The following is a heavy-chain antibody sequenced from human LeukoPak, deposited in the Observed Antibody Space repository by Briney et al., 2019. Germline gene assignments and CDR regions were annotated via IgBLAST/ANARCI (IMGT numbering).Heavy chain of an antibody. CDR1: GYPFTGYY. V-gene: IGHV1-2*02. Sequence: ASVKVSCKASGYPFTGYYIHWVRQAPGHGLEWMGWIDPKRNDTYSAEIFQGRVTMTWDTSISTAYMELGRLTSDDMGVYYCARDRPTTQVPLAPLRVWGQGTLVTVSS. J-gene: IGHJ4*02. D-gene: IGHD1-1*01. CDR3: ARDRPTTQVPLAPLRV. CDR2: IDPKRNDT.